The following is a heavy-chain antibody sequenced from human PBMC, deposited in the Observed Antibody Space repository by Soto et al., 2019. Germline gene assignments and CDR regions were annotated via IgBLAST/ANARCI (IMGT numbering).Heavy chain of an antibody. CDR1: GYTFTSYG. J-gene: IGHJ5*02. CDR3: ARGVVVVAATLWNWFDP. D-gene: IGHD2-15*01. V-gene: IGHV1-18*01. CDR2: ISAYNGNT. Sequence: QVQLVQSGAEVKKPGASVKVSCKASGYTFTSYGISWVRQAPGQGLEWMGWISAYNGNTNYEQKLQGRGTMTTDTSTSTAYMELRSLRSGDTAVYYCARGVVVVAATLWNWFDPWGQGTLVTVSS.